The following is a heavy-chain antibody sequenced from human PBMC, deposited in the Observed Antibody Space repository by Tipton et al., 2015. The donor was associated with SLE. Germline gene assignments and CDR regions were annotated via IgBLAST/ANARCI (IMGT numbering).Heavy chain of an antibody. CDR3: ARRGYSVYDWNAFDI. Sequence: QSGAEVKKPGESLKISCKGSGYSFTSYWIGWVRQMPGKGLEWMGIIYPGDSDTRYSPSFQGQVTISADESISTAYLQWSSLKASDTAMYYCARRGYSVYDWNAFDIWGQGTMVTVSS. D-gene: IGHD5/OR15-5a*01. J-gene: IGHJ3*02. CDR1: GYSFTSYW. CDR2: IYPGDSDT. V-gene: IGHV5-51*03.